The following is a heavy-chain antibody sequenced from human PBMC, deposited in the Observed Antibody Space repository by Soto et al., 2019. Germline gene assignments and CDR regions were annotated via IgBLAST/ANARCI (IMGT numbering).Heavy chain of an antibody. CDR2: IIPIFGTA. CDR3: ARAFSQAAAGTDMDY. V-gene: IGHV1-69*13. Sequence: ASVKVSCKASGGTFSSYAISWVRPAPGQGLEWMGGIIPIFGTANYAQKFQGRVTINADESTSTAYMELSSLRSADTAVYYCARAFSQAAAGTDMDYPGQGTLVTVSS. J-gene: IGHJ4*02. D-gene: IGHD6-13*01. CDR1: GGTFSSYA.